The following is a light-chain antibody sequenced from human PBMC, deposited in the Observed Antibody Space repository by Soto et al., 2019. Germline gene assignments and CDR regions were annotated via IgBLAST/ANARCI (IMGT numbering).Light chain of an antibody. CDR2: EGN. CDR3: CSYVGARTYV. V-gene: IGLV2-23*01. Sequence: QSVLTQPACVSASPGQSITISCTGSTSDVGSYGPVSWYQQHPGQVPKLIIYEGNRRPSGVSSRFSGSKSGNTASLTISGLQAEDEAEYYCCSYVGARTYVFGTGTKVTVL. J-gene: IGLJ1*01. CDR1: TSDVGSYGP.